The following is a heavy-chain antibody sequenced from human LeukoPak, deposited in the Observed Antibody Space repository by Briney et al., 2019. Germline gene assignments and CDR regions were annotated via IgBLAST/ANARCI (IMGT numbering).Heavy chain of an antibody. CDR2: INHSGST. CDR1: GGSFSGYY. D-gene: IGHD2-2*01. V-gene: IGHV4-34*01. J-gene: IGHJ5*02. Sequence: SETLSLTCAVYGGSFSGYYWSWIRQPPGKGLEWIGEINHSGSTNYNPSLKSRVTILVDTSKNQFSLKLSSVTAADTAVHYCARRLYQLLIRYNWFDPWGQGTLVTVSS. CDR3: ARRLYQLLIRYNWFDP.